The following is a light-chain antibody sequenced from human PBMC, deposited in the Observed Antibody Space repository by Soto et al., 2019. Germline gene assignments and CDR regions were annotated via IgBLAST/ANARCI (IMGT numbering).Light chain of an antibody. CDR3: EQYNCYSRT. J-gene: IGKJ1*01. CDR2: KAS. Sequence: DIQMTQSPSTLSASVGDRVTITCRASQSISSWLAWYQQKTGKAPKLLIYKASSLESGVTSRFSGTGSGTEFNLTIRSLQPDDFATYYCEQYNCYSRTFGPGTKVDIK. V-gene: IGKV1-5*03. CDR1: QSISSW.